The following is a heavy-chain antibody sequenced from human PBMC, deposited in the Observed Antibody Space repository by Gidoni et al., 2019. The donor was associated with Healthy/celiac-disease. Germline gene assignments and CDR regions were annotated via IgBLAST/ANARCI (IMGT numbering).Heavy chain of an antibody. J-gene: IGHJ4*02. CDR3: ARAPYGDYFDY. Sequence: VQLVETGGGLIQPGGSLRLSCAASGFTVSSNYMSWVRQAPGKGLEWVSVIYSGGSTYYADSVKGRFTISRDNSQNTLYLQINSLRAEDTAVYYCARAPYGDYFDYWGQGTLVTVSS. V-gene: IGHV3-53*02. CDR2: IYSGGST. CDR1: GFTVSSNY. D-gene: IGHD4-17*01.